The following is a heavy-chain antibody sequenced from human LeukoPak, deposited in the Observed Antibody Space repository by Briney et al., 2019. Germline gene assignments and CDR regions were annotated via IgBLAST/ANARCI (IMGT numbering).Heavy chain of an antibody. CDR3: ARANIRGDTNWFDP. V-gene: IGHV3-64*01. CDR2: ISSNGGST. D-gene: IGHD3-10*01. CDR1: GFTFRSYT. Sequence: GGSLRLSCEASGFTFRSYTVHWVRQAPGKGLEYVSGISSNGGSTYYANSVKGRFSISRDNSKNTLYLQMGSLRAEDMAVYYCARANIRGDTNWFDPWGQGTLVTVSS. J-gene: IGHJ5*02.